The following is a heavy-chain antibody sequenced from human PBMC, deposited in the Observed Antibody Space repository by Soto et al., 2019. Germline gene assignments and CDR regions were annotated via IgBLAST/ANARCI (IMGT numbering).Heavy chain of an antibody. V-gene: IGHV4-4*02. D-gene: IGHD2-21*01. Sequence: QVYLHQSGPGLVKPSGTLSLTCAVSGDSISSTHWWTWVRQTPGKGLEWIGDVYHSGSTSYNPSLKSQVTISVDKSNSQSAVQLTSATAAYTAVYHRAPLPPRFVVTALGIPTGGQGTLVSVSS. J-gene: IGHJ4*02. CDR3: APLPPRFVVTALGIPT. CDR1: GDSISSTHW. CDR2: VYHSGST.